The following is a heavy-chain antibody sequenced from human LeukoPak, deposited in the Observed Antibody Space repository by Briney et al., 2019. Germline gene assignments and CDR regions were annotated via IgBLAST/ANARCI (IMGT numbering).Heavy chain of an antibody. CDR3: AKRGVVIRVILVGFHKEAYYFDS. CDR2: ISDSGGRT. J-gene: IGHJ4*02. V-gene: IGHV3-23*01. D-gene: IGHD3-22*01. Sequence: GGSLRLSCAASGFTFSNPWMSWVRQAPGKGLEWVAGISDSGGRTKYADSVKGRFTISRDNSKNTLYLQMNSLRAEDTAVYFCAKRGVVIRVILVGFHKEAYYFDSWGQGALVTVSS. CDR1: GFTFSNPW.